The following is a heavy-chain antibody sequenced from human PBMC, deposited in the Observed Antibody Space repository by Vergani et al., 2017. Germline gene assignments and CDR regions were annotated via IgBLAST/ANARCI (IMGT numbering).Heavy chain of an antibody. CDR3: ARVNWGRGSFDR. CDR2: INPSVGST. Sequence: QVQLVQSGAEVKKPGASVKVSCKASGYPFTSYYMHWVRQAPGQGLEWMGIINPSVGSTSYAQKFKGRVTMTRDTSTSTVYMELSSLRSEDTAVYYCARVNWGRGSFDRWGEGTMVAVSS. D-gene: IGHD7-27*01. J-gene: IGHJ3*02. V-gene: IGHV1-46*01. CDR1: GYPFTSYY.